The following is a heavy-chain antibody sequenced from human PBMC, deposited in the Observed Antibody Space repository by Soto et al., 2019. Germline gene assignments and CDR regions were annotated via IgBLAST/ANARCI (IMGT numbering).Heavy chain of an antibody. Sequence: SETLSLTCTVSGGSISSYYWSWIRQPPGKGLEWIGYIYYSGSTNYNPSLKSRVTISVDTSKNQFSLKLSSVTAADTAVYYCAGGDQFDYWGQGTLVTVSS. J-gene: IGHJ4*02. CDR1: GGSISSYY. D-gene: IGHD4-17*01. CDR2: IYYSGST. V-gene: IGHV4-59*01. CDR3: AGGDQFDY.